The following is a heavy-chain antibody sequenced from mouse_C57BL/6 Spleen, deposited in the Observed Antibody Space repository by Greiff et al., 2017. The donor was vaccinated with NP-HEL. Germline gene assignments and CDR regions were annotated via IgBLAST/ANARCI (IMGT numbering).Heavy chain of an antibody. CDR3: AREGGSSPYYFDY. Sequence: EVKLQESGGGLVKPGGSLKLSCAASGFTFSDYGMHWVRQAPEKGLEWVAYISSGSSTIYYADTVKGRFTISRDNAKNTLFLQMTSLRSEDTAMYYCAREGGSSPYYFDYWGQGTTLTVSS. V-gene: IGHV5-17*01. J-gene: IGHJ2*01. CDR1: GFTFSDYG. D-gene: IGHD1-1*01. CDR2: ISSGSSTI.